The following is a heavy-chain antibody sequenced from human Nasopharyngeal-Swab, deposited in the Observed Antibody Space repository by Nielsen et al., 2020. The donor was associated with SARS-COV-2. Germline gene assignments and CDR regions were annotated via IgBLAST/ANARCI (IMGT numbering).Heavy chain of an antibody. D-gene: IGHD4-17*01. Sequence: VRQAPGKGLEWVSSISTSSTNLYYADSVKGRFTISRDNARNSLYLQMNSLRVEDTAAYYCARGPAGSYGDFDYWGQGILVTVSS. CDR2: ISTSSTNL. CDR3: ARGPAGSYGDFDY. J-gene: IGHJ4*02. V-gene: IGHV3-21*01.